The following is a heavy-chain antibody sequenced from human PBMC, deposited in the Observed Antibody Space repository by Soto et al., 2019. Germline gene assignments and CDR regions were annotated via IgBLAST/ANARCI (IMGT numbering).Heavy chain of an antibody. CDR3: ASTDVAPFDY. CDR2: INPSGGTR. CDR1: GYTFTNYW. V-gene: IGHV1-46*01. J-gene: IGHJ4*02. D-gene: IGHD3-10*02. Sequence: QVQLVQSGAEVKKPGASVKVSCKASGYTFTNYWMHWVRQAPGQGLEWMAIINPSGGTRRYAEKFQGRLNMTRETSTSTVYMELSSPRSEDTAVYYCASTDVAPFDYWGQGTLVTVSS.